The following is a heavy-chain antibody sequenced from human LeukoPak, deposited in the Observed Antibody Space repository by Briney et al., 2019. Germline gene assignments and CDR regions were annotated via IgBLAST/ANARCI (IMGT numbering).Heavy chain of an antibody. D-gene: IGHD6-13*01. CDR3: ARLRGSSWYYYYYMDV. CDR2: INHSGST. J-gene: IGHJ6*03. CDR1: DGSFSGYY. Sequence: SETLSLTCAVYDGSFSGYYWSWIRQPPGKGLEWIGEINHSGSTNYNPSLKSRVTISVDTSKNQFSLKLTSVTAADTAVYYCARLRGSSWYYYYYMDVWGKGTTVTISS. V-gene: IGHV4-34*01.